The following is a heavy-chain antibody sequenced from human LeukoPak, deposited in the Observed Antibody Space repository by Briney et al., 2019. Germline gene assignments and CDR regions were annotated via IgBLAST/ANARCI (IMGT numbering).Heavy chain of an antibody. Sequence: SETLSLTCTVSGGSISSYYWSWIRQPPGKGLEWIGYIYYSGSTNYNPSLKSRVTISVDTSKNQFSLKLSSVTAADTAVYYCARQTYYYGSGSYSNYYGMDVWGQGTTVTASS. V-gene: IGHV4-59*08. CDR3: ARQTYYYGSGSYSNYYGMDV. J-gene: IGHJ6*02. CDR2: IYYSGST. D-gene: IGHD3-10*01. CDR1: GGSISSYY.